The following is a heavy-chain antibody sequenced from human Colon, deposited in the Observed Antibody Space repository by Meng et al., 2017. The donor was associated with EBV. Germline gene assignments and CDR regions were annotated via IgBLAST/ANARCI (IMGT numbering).Heavy chain of an antibody. J-gene: IGHJ5*02. Sequence: QVQLQQWGPGLVKPSETLSLTCGVDGGSLSGYYWSWIRQTPGKGLEWIGEINHSGTINYNPSLRSRVTISVDRSNNQFSLRLSSVTAADTAVYYCARGGGVIKGLATWFDPWGQGTLVTVSS. CDR3: ARGGGVIKGLATWFDP. V-gene: IGHV4-34*01. CDR1: GGSLSGYY. CDR2: INHSGTI. D-gene: IGHD3-3*02.